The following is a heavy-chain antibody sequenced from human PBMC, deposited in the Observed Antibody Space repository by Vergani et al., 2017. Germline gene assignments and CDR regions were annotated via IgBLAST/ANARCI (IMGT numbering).Heavy chain of an antibody. CDR1: GGSISSSSYY. Sequence: QLQLQESGPGLVKPSETLSLTCTVSGGSISSSSYYWGWIRQPPGKGLVWIGSIYYSGSTYYNPSLKSRVTISVDTSKNQFSLKLSSVTAADTAVYYCARQQGSSSGWYRLDYWGQGTLVTVSS. CDR2: IYYSGST. J-gene: IGHJ4*02. D-gene: IGHD6-19*01. CDR3: ARQQGSSSGWYRLDY. V-gene: IGHV4-39*01.